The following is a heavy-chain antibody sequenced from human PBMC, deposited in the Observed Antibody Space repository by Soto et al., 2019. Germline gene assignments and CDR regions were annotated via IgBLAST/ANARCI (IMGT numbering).Heavy chain of an antibody. J-gene: IGHJ4*02. V-gene: IGHV4-59*08. CDR2: IYYSGST. CDR1: GGSISSYY. Sequence: SETLSLTCTVSGGSISSYYWSWIRQPPGKGLEWIGYIYYSGSTNYNPSLKSRVTISVDTSKNQFSLKLSSVTAADTAVYYCARQHYGDYCDYWGQGTLVTVSS. CDR3: ARQHYGDYCDY. D-gene: IGHD4-17*01.